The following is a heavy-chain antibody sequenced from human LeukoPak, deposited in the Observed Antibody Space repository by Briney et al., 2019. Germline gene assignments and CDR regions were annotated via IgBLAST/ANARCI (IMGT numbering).Heavy chain of an antibody. CDR2: IKEDESAK. V-gene: IGHV3-7*01. CDR3: ARDVGGSFDY. D-gene: IGHD1-26*01. CDR1: GFTFSTYW. J-gene: IGHJ4*02. Sequence: PGGSLRLSCAASGFTFSTYWMAWVRQAPGKGLEWVANIKEDESAKHQADSVKGRFTISRDNARNSVYLQMSSLRGDDTAVYYCARDVGGSFDYWGQGTLVTVSS.